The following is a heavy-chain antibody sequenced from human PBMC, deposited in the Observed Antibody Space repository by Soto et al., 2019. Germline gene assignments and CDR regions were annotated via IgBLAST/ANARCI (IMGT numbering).Heavy chain of an antibody. CDR2: MYHSGPT. CDR3: ARDDTNTTWREGARYFAP. D-gene: IGHD2-2*01. V-gene: IGHV4-4*02. J-gene: IGHJ5*02. CDR1: GGSIKSSNW. Sequence: QVQLQESGPGLVKPSGTLSLTCAVSGGSIKSSNWWTWLRQAPGKGLEWIGEMYHSGPTNYNPSLRSRVNISIDKSMNQFSLNLSSVTAADTAIYYCARDDTNTTWREGARYFAPWGQGTLVTVSS.